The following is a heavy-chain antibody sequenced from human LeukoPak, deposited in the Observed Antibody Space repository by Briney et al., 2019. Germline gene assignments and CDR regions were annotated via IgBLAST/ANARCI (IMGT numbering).Heavy chain of an antibody. CDR2: IYHSGST. V-gene: IGHV4-34*01. J-gene: IGHJ1*01. Sequence: KPSETLSLTCAVYGGSFSGYYWSWIRQPPGKGLEWIGYIYHSGSTYYNPSLKSRVTISVDRSKNQFSLKLSSVTAADTAVYYCVYGSGSYYQEYFQHWGQGTLVTVSS. D-gene: IGHD3-10*01. CDR3: VYGSGSYYQEYFQH. CDR1: GGSFSGYY.